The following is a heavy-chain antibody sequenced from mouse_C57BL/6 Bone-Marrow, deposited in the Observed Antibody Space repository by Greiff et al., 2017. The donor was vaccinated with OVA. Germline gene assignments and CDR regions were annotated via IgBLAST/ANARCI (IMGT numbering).Heavy chain of an antibody. CDR3: ANIVYYSYYDY. Sequence: VQLQQSGPELVKPGASVKLSCKASGYTFTSYDIYWVKQRPGQGLEWIGRINASDGSTKYNEKFKGKATLTVDTAYSTAYMAIHSLTSEDSAVYVCANIVYYSYYDYYGQGTTLTVSS. CDR2: INASDGST. CDR1: GYTFTSYD. J-gene: IGHJ2*01. D-gene: IGHD1-1*01. V-gene: IGHV1-85*01.